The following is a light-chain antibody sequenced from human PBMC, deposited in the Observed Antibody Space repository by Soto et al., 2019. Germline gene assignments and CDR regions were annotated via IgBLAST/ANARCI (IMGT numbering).Light chain of an antibody. J-gene: IGKJ1*01. Sequence: DIQMTQSPSTLPASVGDRVTITCRASQSIDRWLAWYQQRPGKAPKILIYDASALPRGVPSRFSGSGSGTKFTLTIASLQPDDFATYYCQQYETFSGTFGPGTKGDIK. CDR3: QQYETFSGT. V-gene: IGKV1-5*01. CDR1: QSIDRW. CDR2: DAS.